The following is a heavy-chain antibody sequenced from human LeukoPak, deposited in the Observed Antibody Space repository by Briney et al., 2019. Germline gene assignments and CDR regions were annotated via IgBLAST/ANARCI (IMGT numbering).Heavy chain of an antibody. Sequence: GRSLRLSCAASGFTFSDYYMSWIRQAPGKGLQWVSYISGSGSHTNYADSVRGRFTISRDNAKNSLYLQMNSLRAEDTAVYYCAREGSGYDDRLFDYWGPGTLVTVSS. CDR2: ISGSGSHT. J-gene: IGHJ4*02. CDR3: AREGSGYDDRLFDY. CDR1: GFTFSDYY. D-gene: IGHD5-12*01. V-gene: IGHV3-11*05.